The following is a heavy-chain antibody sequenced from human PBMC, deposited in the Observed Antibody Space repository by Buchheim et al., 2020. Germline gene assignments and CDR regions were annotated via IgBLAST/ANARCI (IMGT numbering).Heavy chain of an antibody. J-gene: IGHJ6*03. V-gene: IGHV2-70*15. Sequence: QVTLRESGPALVKPTQTLTLTCTFSGFSLSTSGMCVSWIRQPPGKALEWLARIDWDDDKYYSTSLKTRLTISKETSKNQVVLTMTNMDPVDTATYYCARISIAAEDYYYYYMDVWGKGTT. CDR1: GFSLSTSGMC. CDR3: ARISIAAEDYYYYYMDV. CDR2: IDWDDDK. D-gene: IGHD6-13*01.